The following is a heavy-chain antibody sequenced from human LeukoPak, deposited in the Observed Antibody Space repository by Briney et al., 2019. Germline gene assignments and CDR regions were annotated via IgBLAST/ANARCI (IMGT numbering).Heavy chain of an antibody. CDR1: GFTFSSYA. CDR3: ARGQYCSGTSCYGYYYYYNMDV. Sequence: QTGGSLRLSCAASGFTFSSYAMHWVRQAPGKGLEWVAVISYDGSSKYYADSVKGRFTISRDNSKNTLYLLMNSLRVDDTALYYCARGQYCSGTSCYGYYYYYNMDVWGQGTTVTVSS. J-gene: IGHJ6*02. CDR2: ISYDGSSK. D-gene: IGHD2-2*01. V-gene: IGHV3-30-3*01.